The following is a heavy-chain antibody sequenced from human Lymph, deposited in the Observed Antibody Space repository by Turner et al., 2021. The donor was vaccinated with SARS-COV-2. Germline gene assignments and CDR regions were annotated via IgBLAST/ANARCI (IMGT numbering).Heavy chain of an antibody. CDR2: ISYGGINK. J-gene: IGHJ3*02. CDR1: GFTFSTYA. D-gene: IGHD1-26*01. CDR3: ARGSGSYLCAFDI. V-gene: IGHV3-30*04. Sequence: HAQLVESGGGVVHPGSSLRHPSAASGFTFSTYAIHWVRQAPGKGLEWVAVISYGGINKYYSDSVKGQFTISRDNSKNTLYLQMSSLRAEDTAVYYCARGSGSYLCAFDIWGQGTMVTVSS.